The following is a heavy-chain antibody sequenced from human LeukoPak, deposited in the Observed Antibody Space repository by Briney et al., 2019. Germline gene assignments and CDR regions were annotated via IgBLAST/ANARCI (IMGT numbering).Heavy chain of an antibody. D-gene: IGHD3-9*01. V-gene: IGHV3-23*01. CDR3: TTGAYDLLTGYYHWYFDL. Sequence: GGSLRLSCAASGFTFSSYAMSWVRQAPGKGLQWVSIICCGGYNTYDADSVRGRFTVSRDNSKNTLYLQMNSLRAEDTAVYYCTTGAYDLLTGYYHWYFDLWGRGTLVTVSS. J-gene: IGHJ2*01. CDR1: GFTFSSYA. CDR2: ICCGGYNT.